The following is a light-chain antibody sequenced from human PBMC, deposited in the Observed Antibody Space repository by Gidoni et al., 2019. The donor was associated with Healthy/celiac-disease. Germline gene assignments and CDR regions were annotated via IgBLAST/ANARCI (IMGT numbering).Light chain of an antibody. Sequence: EIVLTQSPGTLSLSPGERATLSCRASQRVSSSYLAWYQQKPGQAPRLLIYGASSRAPGLPDRFSGSGSGTDFTLTISRLEPEDFAVYYCQQYGSSSWTFGQGTKVEIK. CDR3: QQYGSSSWT. V-gene: IGKV3-20*01. CDR2: GAS. J-gene: IGKJ1*01. CDR1: QRVSSSY.